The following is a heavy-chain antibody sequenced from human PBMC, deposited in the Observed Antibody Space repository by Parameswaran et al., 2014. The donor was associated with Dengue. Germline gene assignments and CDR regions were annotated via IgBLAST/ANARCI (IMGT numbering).Heavy chain of an antibody. CDR1: RGSISSGGYY. CDR3: ARVNRSYYYGMDV. Sequence: ASETLSLTCTVSRGSISSGGYYWSWIRQHPGKGLEWIGYIYYSGSTYYNPSLKSRVTISVDTSKNQFSLKLSSVTAADTAVYYCARVNRSYYYGMDVWGQGTTVTVSS. CDR2: IYYSGST. J-gene: IGHJ6*02. V-gene: IGHV4-31*03.